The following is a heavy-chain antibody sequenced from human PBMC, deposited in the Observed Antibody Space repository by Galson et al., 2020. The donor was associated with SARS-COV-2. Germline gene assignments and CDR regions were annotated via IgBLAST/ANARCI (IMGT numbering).Heavy chain of an antibody. CDR1: GGSISSYY. CDR2: IYYSGST. Sequence: SETLSLTCTVSGGSISSYYWSWIRQPPGKGLEWIGYIYYSGSTNYNPSLKSRVTILVDTSKNQFSLKLSSVTAADTAVYYCARDLIRYYYDSSGYGGWFDPWGQGTLVTVSS. D-gene: IGHD3-22*01. CDR3: ARDLIRYYYDSSGYGGWFDP. V-gene: IGHV4-59*13. J-gene: IGHJ5*02.